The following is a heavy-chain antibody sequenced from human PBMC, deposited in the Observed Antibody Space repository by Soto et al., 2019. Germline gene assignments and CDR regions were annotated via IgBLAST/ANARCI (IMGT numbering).Heavy chain of an antibody. J-gene: IGHJ4*02. Sequence: EVQLVESGGGLVKPGGSLRLSCAASGFTFSSYSMNWVRQAPGKGLEWVSSISSSSSYIYDADSVKGRFTISRDNAKYSLYLQMNSLRAEYTAVYYCATHWLGYGEYPPYFDYWGQGTLVTVSS. D-gene: IGHD4-17*01. CDR3: ATHWLGYGEYPPYFDY. V-gene: IGHV3-21*01. CDR1: GFTFSSYS. CDR2: ISSSSSYI.